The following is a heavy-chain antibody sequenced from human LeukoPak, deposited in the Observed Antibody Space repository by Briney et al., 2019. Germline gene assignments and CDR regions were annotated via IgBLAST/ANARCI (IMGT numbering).Heavy chain of an antibody. D-gene: IGHD3-9*01. CDR1: GFTFSTYL. Sequence: GGSLRLSCAASGFTFSTYLMHWVRQAPGKGLVWVSRIHGDGISTTYADSVKGRFTISRDNAKNTLYLQMNSLRAEDTAVYYCARGHWFAHLDYWGQGTLVTVSS. V-gene: IGHV3-74*01. CDR3: ARGHWFAHLDY. CDR2: IHGDGIST. J-gene: IGHJ4*02.